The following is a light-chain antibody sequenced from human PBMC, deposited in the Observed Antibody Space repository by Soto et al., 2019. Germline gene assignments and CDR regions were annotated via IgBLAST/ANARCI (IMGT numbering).Light chain of an antibody. CDR1: QSVSSNS. V-gene: IGKV3-20*01. CDR2: GAS. J-gene: IGKJ4*01. Sequence: EIVLTQSPGTLSLSPGERATLSFRASQSVSSNSLAWYQLKPGQAPRLLIYGASSRATGIPSRFNGSGSGTDFTLTISSLQPEDFATYYCQQSYSPPPTFGGGTKVDIK. CDR3: QQSYSPPPT.